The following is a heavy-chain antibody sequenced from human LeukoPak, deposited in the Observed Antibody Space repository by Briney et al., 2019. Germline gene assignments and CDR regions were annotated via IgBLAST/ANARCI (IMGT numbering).Heavy chain of an antibody. Sequence: GGSLRLSCVLSGFSVNDYYMSWIRQAPGKGLEWISDIGGSESIVSYGGSVRGRFTVSRDFAMNSLFLQLNSLSADDTAVYYCAREMVAGTFDSWGQGTLVTVSS. CDR2: IGGSESIV. CDR3: AREMVAGTFDS. V-gene: IGHV3-11*01. J-gene: IGHJ4*02. CDR1: GFSVNDYY. D-gene: IGHD1-7*01.